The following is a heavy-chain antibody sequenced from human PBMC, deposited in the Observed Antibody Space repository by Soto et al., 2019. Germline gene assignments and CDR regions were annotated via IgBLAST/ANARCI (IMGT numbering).Heavy chain of an antibody. CDR3: ARHSVGYGTGDDY. D-gene: IGHD1-1*01. Sequence: SETLSLTCTVSGVSISSSSYYWGWIRQPPGKGLEWIGSIYYSGSTYYNPSLKSRVTISVDTSKNQFSLKLSSVTAADTAVYYCARHSVGYGTGDDYWGQGTLVTVSS. CDR2: IYYSGST. CDR1: GVSISSSSYY. J-gene: IGHJ4*02. V-gene: IGHV4-39*01.